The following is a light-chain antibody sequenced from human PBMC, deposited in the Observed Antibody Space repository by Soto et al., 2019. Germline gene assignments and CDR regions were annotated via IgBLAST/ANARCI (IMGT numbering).Light chain of an antibody. V-gene: IGKV3-20*01. CDR1: QTVASSS. CDR2: GAS. CDR3: QHYGGSRLT. Sequence: DIVLTQSPGTLSLSPGDSATLSCRASQTVASSSLVCYQQQLGQAPRLLIYGASDRATGIPDRFSGSGSETDFPLTITSLEPEDFAVYYCQHYGGSRLTFGGGTKLEIK. J-gene: IGKJ4*01.